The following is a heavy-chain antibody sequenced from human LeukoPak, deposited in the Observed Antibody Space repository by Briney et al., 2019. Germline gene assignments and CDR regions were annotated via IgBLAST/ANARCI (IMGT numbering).Heavy chain of an antibody. J-gene: IGHJ4*02. CDR3: ASISSHFLRPPYFAY. V-gene: IGHV1-24*01. D-gene: IGHD2/OR15-2a*01. CDR1: GYTLTDLS. Sequence: EASVKVSCKVSGYTLTDLSMHWVRQAPGKGLEWMGGFDPEDGETIYAQKFQGRVTMTEDTSTDTAYMELSSLRSEDTAVYYCASISSHFLRPPYFAYWGQGTLVTVSS. CDR2: FDPEDGET.